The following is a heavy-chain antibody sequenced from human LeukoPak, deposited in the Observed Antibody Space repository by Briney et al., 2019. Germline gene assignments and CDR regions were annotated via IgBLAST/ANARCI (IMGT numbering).Heavy chain of an antibody. Sequence: GGSLRLSCAVSGFTFSTYWMNWVRQAPGKGPEWVSYISSSGIKIYYTDSVKGRFTVSRDNAKKSLFLQMNSLRAEDTAIYYCVSADYDSDYWGQGTLVTVSS. CDR3: VSADYDSDY. J-gene: IGHJ4*02. CDR1: GFTFSTYW. CDR2: ISSSGIKI. D-gene: IGHD3-22*01. V-gene: IGHV3-48*04.